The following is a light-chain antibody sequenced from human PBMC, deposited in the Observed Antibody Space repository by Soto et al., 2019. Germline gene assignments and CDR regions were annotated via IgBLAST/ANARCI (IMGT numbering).Light chain of an antibody. CDR2: DAS. V-gene: IGKV3-11*01. CDR3: QHRGNWPLT. Sequence: EIVLTQSAVTLSLSPGERATLSCRASQSVSRSLAWYQQKPGQAPRLLVYDASNRATGIPARFSGSGSGTDFTLTISSLEPEDFAVYFCQHRGNWPLTFGGGTKVEIK. J-gene: IGKJ4*01. CDR1: QSVSRS.